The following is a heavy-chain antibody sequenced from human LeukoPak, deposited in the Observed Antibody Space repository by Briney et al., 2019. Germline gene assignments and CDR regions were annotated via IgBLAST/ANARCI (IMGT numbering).Heavy chain of an antibody. V-gene: IGHV3-23*01. CDR2: ISCAGGGK. Sequence: GGSLRLSCAASGFSFSNYGMNWVRQTPGQGLEWVSGISCAGGGKYYADSVKGRFTISRDNPKNTLYMQMNSLRAEDTAVYYCAKRASSGSYWDSYYYYYMDVWGKGTTVTISS. D-gene: IGHD1-26*01. CDR3: AKRASSGSYWDSYYYYYMDV. CDR1: GFSFSNYG. J-gene: IGHJ6*03.